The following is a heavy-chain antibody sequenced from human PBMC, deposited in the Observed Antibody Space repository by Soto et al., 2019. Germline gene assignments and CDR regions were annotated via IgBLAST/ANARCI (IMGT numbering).Heavy chain of an antibody. CDR1: GYTFTSYG. CDR3: ARASGRTVTTNFDY. J-gene: IGHJ4*02. Sequence: ASVKVSCKASGYTFTSYGISWVRQAPGQGLEWMGWISAYNGNTNYAQKLQGRVTMTTDTSTSTVYMELSSLRSEDTAVYYCARASGRTVTTNFDYWGQGTLVTVSS. V-gene: IGHV1-18*01. D-gene: IGHD4-17*01. CDR2: ISAYNGNT.